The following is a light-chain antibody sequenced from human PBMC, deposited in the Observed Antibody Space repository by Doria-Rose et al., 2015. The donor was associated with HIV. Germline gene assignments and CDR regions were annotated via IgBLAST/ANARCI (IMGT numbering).Light chain of an antibody. CDR3: QQTYSSPPWT. Sequence: NRFQQDPGKAPQLPIYAASRLQIGVPSRFSGSGSGTDFTLTISGLQPGDFATYYCQQTYSSPPWTFGQGTKVEMK. CDR2: AAS. V-gene: IGKV1-39*01. J-gene: IGKJ1*01.